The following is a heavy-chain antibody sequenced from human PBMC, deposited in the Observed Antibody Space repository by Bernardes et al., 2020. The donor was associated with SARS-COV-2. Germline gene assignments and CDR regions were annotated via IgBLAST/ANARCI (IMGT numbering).Heavy chain of an antibody. D-gene: IGHD3-22*01. CDR1: GGSISSGVYY. V-gene: IGHV4-31*03. CDR2: IYYSGST. Sequence: SETLSLTCTVSGGSISSGVYYWSWIRQHPGKGLEWIGYIYYSGSTYYNPSLKSRVTISVDTSKNQFSLKLSSVTAADTAVYYCARDPLPGYYDSSGYYQGSFDIWGQGTMVTVSS. CDR3: ARDPLPGYYDSSGYYQGSFDI. J-gene: IGHJ3*02.